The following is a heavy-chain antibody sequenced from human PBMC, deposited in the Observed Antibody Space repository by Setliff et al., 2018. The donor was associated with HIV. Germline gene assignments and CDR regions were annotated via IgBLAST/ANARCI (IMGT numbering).Heavy chain of an antibody. D-gene: IGHD6-13*01. CDR3: AREHSTTWPYFDF. CDR1: GYTFSDYD. CDR2: ISGYSGHT. V-gene: IGHV1-18*01. Sequence: GASVKVSCKASGYTFSDYDVAWVRQAPGQGLEWMGWISGYSGHTSYAQKIQGRVTMTTDTSTSTAYVELRSLRSDDTAVYFCAREHSTTWPYFDFWGQGTLVTVSS. J-gene: IGHJ4*02.